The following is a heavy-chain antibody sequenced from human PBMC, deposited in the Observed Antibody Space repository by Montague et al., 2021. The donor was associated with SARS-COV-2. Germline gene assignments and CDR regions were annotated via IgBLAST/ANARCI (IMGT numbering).Heavy chain of an antibody. CDR2: IYWDGDQ. D-gene: IGHD3-3*01. V-gene: IGHV2-5*02. CDR1: GFSLNTDGVG. J-gene: IGHJ3*01. CDR3: ARRYDFYRAEAFDV. Sequence: PALVKPTQTLTLTCVFSGFSLNTDGVGVAWIRRPPGKALEWLALIYWDGDQRYSPSLKTRLTITMDTSKNRVVLTMTNLDPVDTATYYCARRYDFYRAEAFDVWGQGTMLTVSS.